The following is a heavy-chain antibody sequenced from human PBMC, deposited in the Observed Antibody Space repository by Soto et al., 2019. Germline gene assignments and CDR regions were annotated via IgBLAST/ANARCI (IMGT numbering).Heavy chain of an antibody. Sequence: PGESLKISCKGSGYNFTTFCIGWVRQVPVKGLEWMGIIYLGDPETKYSPDFEGQVTISADRSTNTAYLQWRSLRASDTAMYYCARLGFPGAIYLDSWGLATLVTVSS. J-gene: IGHJ5*01. CDR3: ARLGFPGAIYLDS. D-gene: IGHD3-10*01. CDR1: GYNFTTFC. V-gene: IGHV5-51*01. CDR2: IYLGDPET.